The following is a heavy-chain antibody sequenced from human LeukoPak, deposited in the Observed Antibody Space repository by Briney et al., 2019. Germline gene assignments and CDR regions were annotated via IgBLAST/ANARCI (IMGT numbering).Heavy chain of an antibody. J-gene: IGHJ5*02. CDR1: GGSFSGYY. Sequence: SGTLSLTCAVYGGSFSGYYWSWIRQPPGKGLEWIGEINHSGSTNYNPSLKSRVTISVDTSKNQFSLKLSSVTAADTAVYYCAVAARRAANWFDPWGQGTLVTVSS. D-gene: IGHD6-6*01. V-gene: IGHV4-34*01. CDR2: INHSGST. CDR3: AVAARRAANWFDP.